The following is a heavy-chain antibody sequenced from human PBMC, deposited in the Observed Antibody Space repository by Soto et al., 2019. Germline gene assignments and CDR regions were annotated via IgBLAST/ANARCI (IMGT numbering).Heavy chain of an antibody. D-gene: IGHD1-26*01. CDR2: IYHSGST. J-gene: IGHJ6*02. CDR1: GASISRSNW. V-gene: IGHV4-4*02. Sequence: SDALSLTCAVSGASISRSNWWSRGGQPAGKGLEWIGEIYHSGSTNYNPSLKSRVTISVDKSKNQFSLKLSSVTAADTAVYYCAREKPTGGSYSYYYYYGMDVWGQGTTVT. CDR3: AREKPTGGSYSYYYYYGMDV.